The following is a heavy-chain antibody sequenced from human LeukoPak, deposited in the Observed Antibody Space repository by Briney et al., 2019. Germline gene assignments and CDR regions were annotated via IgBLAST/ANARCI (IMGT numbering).Heavy chain of an antibody. CDR1: GGSISSYH. V-gene: IGHV4-59*01. J-gene: IGHJ3*02. CDR2: IYYSGST. D-gene: IGHD3-22*01. Sequence: SETLSLTCTVSGGSISSYHWSWIRQPPGKGLECIGYIYYSGSTHYNPSLKSRVTISVDTSKNQFSLKLSSVTAADTAVYFCARARNYYDSSDYYYEGGAFDIWGQGTMVTVSS. CDR3: ARARNYYDSSDYYYEGGAFDI.